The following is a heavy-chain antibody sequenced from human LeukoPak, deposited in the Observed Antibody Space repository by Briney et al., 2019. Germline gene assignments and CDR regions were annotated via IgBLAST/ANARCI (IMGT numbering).Heavy chain of an antibody. D-gene: IGHD4-23*01. Sequence: TSQTLSLTCTVSGGSISSGGYYWSWIRQHPGKGLEWIGYIYYSGSTYYNPSLKSRVTISVDTSKNQFSLKLGSVTAADTAVYYCARSSYGGNKAFDIWGQGTMVTVSS. CDR3: ARSSYGGNKAFDI. V-gene: IGHV4-31*03. J-gene: IGHJ3*02. CDR2: IYYSGST. CDR1: GGSISSGGYY.